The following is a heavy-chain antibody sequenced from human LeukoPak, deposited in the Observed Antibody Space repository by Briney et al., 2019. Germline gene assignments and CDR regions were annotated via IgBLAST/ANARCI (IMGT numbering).Heavy chain of an antibody. Sequence: PGGSLRLSCAASGFTVSSNYMSWVRQAPGQGLEWVSVIYSGGSTYYADSVKGRFTISRDNSKNTLYLQMKSLRAEDTAVYYCARDALIAAAGTGNYGGQGTLVTVSS. CDR2: IYSGGST. D-gene: IGHD6-13*01. J-gene: IGHJ4*02. V-gene: IGHV3-66*02. CDR3: ARDALIAAAGTGNY. CDR1: GFTVSSNY.